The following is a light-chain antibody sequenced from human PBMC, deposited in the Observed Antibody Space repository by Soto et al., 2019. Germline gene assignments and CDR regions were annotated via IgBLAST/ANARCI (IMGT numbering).Light chain of an antibody. CDR3: QHYSSSPPIT. CDR2: GTS. J-gene: IGKJ5*01. V-gene: IGKV3-20*01. CDR1: QSVSSRY. Sequence: EIVLTQSPGTLSLSPGERATLSCRASQSVSSRYLGWYQQKPGQAPRLLIYGTSSRATAIPDRLSGSGSGTDFTLTISRLEPEDFAVYYCQHYSSSPPITFGQGTRLEIK.